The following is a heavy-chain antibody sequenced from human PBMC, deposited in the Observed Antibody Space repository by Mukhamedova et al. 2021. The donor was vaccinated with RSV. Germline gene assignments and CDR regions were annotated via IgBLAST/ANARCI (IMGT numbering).Heavy chain of an antibody. Sequence: KSRVTISVVTSKNQFSLKLSSVTAADTAVYYCASCGGDCAGAFDIWGQGTMVTVSS. V-gene: IGHV4-39*07. CDR3: ASCGGDCAGAFDI. D-gene: IGHD2-21*02. J-gene: IGHJ3*02.